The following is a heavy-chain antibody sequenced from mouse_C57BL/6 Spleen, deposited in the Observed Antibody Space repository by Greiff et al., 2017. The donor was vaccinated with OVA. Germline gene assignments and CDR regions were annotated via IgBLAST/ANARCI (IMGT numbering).Heavy chain of an antibody. V-gene: IGHV1-82*01. CDR1: GYAFSSSW. CDR2: IYPGDGDT. J-gene: IGHJ4*01. CDR3: ARGERELRDYYAMDY. Sequence: VQLQQSGPELVKPGASVKISCKASGYAFSSSWMNWVKQRPGKGLEWIGRIYPGDGDTNYNGKFKGKATLTADKSSSTAYMQLSSLTSEDSAVYYCARGERELRDYYAMDYWGQGTSVTVSS. D-gene: IGHD2-12*01.